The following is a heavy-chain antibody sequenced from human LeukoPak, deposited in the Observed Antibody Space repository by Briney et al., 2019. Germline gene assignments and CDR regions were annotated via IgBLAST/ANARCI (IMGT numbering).Heavy chain of an antibody. CDR2: ISSSGSNI. CDR1: GFTFSDYY. J-gene: IGHJ4*02. CDR3: ARGQYSFDY. D-gene: IGHD4-11*01. Sequence: PGGSLRLSCAASGFTFSDYYMTWIRQAPGKGLEWVSCISSSGSNINYADSVKGRFTISRDNAKNSLYLQMNSLRAEDTAVFYCARGQYSFDYWGQGTLVTVSS. V-gene: IGHV3-11*01.